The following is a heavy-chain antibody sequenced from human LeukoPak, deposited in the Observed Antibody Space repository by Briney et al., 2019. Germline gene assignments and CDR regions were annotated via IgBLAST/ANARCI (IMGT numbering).Heavy chain of an antibody. CDR3: AKVVFGTYSYGLDY. Sequence: PGGSLRLSCAASGFTLRSYTMNWVRQAPGKGLEWVSSIGISSNKIYYADSVKGRFIISRDNAKNSVYLQMNSLRAEDTAVYYCAKVVFGTYSYGLDYWGQGTLVTVSS. V-gene: IGHV3-21*04. J-gene: IGHJ4*02. CDR1: GFTLRSYT. CDR2: IGISSNKI. D-gene: IGHD5-18*01.